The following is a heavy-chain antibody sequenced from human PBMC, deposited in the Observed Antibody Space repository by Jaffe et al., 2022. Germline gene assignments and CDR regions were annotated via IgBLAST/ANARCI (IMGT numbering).Heavy chain of an antibody. CDR1: GDSMNNHNNW. V-gene: IGHV4-4*02. Sequence: QVQLQESGPGQVKTSGTLSLTCIVSGDSMNNHNNWWSWIRQPPGKGLEWIGEISQSGNTNYNPSLNSRVTISVDKSTTQFSLRLNSVTAADTAVYYCGRDSRRSRPNVDYWGQGTLVTVSS. D-gene: IGHD4-17*01. CDR2: ISQSGNT. J-gene: IGHJ4*02. CDR3: GRDSRRSRPNVDY.